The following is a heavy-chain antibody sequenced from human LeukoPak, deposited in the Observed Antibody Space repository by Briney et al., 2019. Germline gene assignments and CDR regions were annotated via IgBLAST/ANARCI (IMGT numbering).Heavy chain of an antibody. V-gene: IGHV3-23*01. CDR1: GFTFKRNA. CDR2: ISGSGGTT. D-gene: IGHD1-26*01. CDR3: AKDVASGTYYDY. J-gene: IGHJ4*02. Sequence: PGGSLRLSCAASGFTFKRNAMNWVRQAPGKGLEWVSDISGSGGTTNYADSVKGRFTISRDNSKNTLYLQMNSLRAEDTALYYCAKDVASGTYYDYWGQGTLVTVSS.